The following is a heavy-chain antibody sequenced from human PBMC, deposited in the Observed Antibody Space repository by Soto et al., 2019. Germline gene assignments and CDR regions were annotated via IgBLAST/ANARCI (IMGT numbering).Heavy chain of an antibody. CDR1: GVTLSRSG. CDR2: LWYDGYNK. V-gene: IGHV3-33*01. Sequence: GGSLRLSCAVSGVTLSRSGMHWVRQAPGKGLEWVAVLWYDGYNKYYGDSVKGRFTISRDNSKNTLYLQMNSLRAEDSAVYYCVRDVSDPAEDRNDAFEIWGQGTMVTVSS. J-gene: IGHJ3*02. CDR3: VRDVSDPAEDRNDAFEI.